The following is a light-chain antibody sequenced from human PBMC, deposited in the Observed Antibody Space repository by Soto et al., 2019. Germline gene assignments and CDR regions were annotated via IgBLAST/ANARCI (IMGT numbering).Light chain of an antibody. CDR3: GSYTGSIYV. Sequence: QSVLTQPPSVSGSPGQSVTISCTGTSSDVGSYNRLSWYQQPPGTAPKLIMYEVNTRPSGVPDRFSGSKSGSTASLTISGLQAEDEADYYCGSYTGSIYVFGTGTKATVL. J-gene: IGLJ1*01. V-gene: IGLV2-18*02. CDR2: EVN. CDR1: SSDVGSYNR.